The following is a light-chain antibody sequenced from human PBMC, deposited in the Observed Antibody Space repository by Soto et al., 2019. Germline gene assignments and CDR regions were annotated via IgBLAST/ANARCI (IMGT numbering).Light chain of an antibody. J-gene: IGLJ1*01. CDR3: AAWDDSLNGDV. CDR1: RSNIGSNT. V-gene: IGLV1-44*01. CDR2: SNN. Sequence: QSALTQPPSASGTPGQRVTISCSGSRSNIGSNTVNWYQQLPGTAPKLLIYSNNQRPSGVPDRFSGSKSGTSASLAISGLQSEDEADYYCAAWDDSLNGDVFGTGTKVTVL.